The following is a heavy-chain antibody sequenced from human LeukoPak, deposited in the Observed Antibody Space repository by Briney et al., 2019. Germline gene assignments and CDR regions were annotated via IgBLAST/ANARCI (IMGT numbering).Heavy chain of an antibody. CDR2: INHSGST. CDR1: GGSFSGYY. V-gene: IGHV4-34*01. J-gene: IGHJ4*02. Sequence: SETLSLTCAVYGGSFSGYYWSWIRQPPGKGLEWIGEINHSGSTNYNPSLKSRVTISVDTSKNQFSLKLSSVTAAGTAVYYCARGLMVRGATYFDYWGQGTLVTVSS. CDR3: ARGLMVRGATYFDY. D-gene: IGHD3-10*01.